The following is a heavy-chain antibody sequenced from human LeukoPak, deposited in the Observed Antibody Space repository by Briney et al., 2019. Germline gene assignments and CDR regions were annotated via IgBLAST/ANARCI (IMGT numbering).Heavy chain of an antibody. J-gene: IGHJ3*02. CDR2: IHPGDSDT. CDR3: ARPLRSGGSFDGFDI. CDR1: GYSFTSYW. V-gene: IGHV5-51*01. Sequence: GESLKISCKGFGYSFTSYWIGWVRQMPGKGLEWMGIIHPGDSDTRYSPPFQGQVTISADKSISTAYLQWSSLKASDTAMYYCARPLRSGGSFDGFDIWGQGTTVTVSS. D-gene: IGHD2-15*01.